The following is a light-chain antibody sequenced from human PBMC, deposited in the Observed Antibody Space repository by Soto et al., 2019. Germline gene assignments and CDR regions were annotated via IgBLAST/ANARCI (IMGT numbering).Light chain of an antibody. CDR2: GAS. CDR1: QSVSSNY. CDR3: QQYGSSPALT. V-gene: IGKV3-20*01. Sequence: EIVLTQSPGTLSLSPGERATLSCRASQSVSSNYLAWYQQKPGQAPRLLIYGASRRATGIPDRFSGSGSGTDFTLTISRLEPDDFAVYYCQQYGSSPALTFGGGTKVEIK. J-gene: IGKJ4*01.